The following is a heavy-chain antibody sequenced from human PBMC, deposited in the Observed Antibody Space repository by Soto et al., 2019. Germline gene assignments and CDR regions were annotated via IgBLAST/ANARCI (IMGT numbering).Heavy chain of an antibody. D-gene: IGHD5-12*01. CDR2: IKKDGSEK. V-gene: IGHV3-7*05. J-gene: IGHJ4*02. Sequence: EVQLVESGGGLVQPGGSLRLSCVASGFTSSSYWMNWVRQGPGKGLEWVANIKKDGSEKYYVDSAKGRFTISRDNAKNSLSLQMNSLRAEDTAVYYWARAFRTGNSGYAIDYWGQGTLVTVSS. CDR3: ARAFRTGNSGYAIDY. CDR1: GFTSSSYW.